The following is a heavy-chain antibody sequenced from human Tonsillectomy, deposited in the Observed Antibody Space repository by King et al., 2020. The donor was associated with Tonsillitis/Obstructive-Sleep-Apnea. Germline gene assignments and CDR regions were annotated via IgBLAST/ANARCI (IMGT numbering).Heavy chain of an antibody. J-gene: IGHJ4*02. CDR1: GYTFTGYY. CDR3: ARMNPIAVAGTTSLGY. D-gene: IGHD6-19*01. CDR2: INPNSGGT. Sequence: QLVESGAEVKKPGASVKVSCKASGYTFTGYYMHWVRQAPGQGLKWMGRINPNSGGTNYAQKCQGRVTMTRDTSISTAYMELSRLRSDDTAVYYCARMNPIAVAGTTSLGYWGQGTLVTVSS. V-gene: IGHV1-2*06.